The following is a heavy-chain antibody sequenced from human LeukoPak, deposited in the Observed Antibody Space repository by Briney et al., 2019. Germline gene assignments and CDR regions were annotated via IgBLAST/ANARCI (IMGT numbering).Heavy chain of an antibody. J-gene: IGHJ3*02. V-gene: IGHV3-23*01. CDR3: AKGSRDGYNSPRLLAFDI. CDR2: ISGSGGST. Sequence: AGGSLRHSCAASGFTFSNHAVSWVRQAPGKGLEWVSAISGSGGSTYYADSVKGRFTISRDNSKNTLYLQMNSLRAEDTAIYYCAKGSRDGYNSPRLLAFDIWGQGTLVTVSS. D-gene: IGHD5-24*01. CDR1: GFTFSNHA.